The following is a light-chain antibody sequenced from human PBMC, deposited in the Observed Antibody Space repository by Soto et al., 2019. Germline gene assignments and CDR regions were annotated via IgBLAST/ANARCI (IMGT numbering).Light chain of an antibody. V-gene: IGKV1-39*01. CDR1: ENIASY. CDR2: AAS. J-gene: IGKJ1*01. CDR3: QQSYSTPWT. Sequence: DIQMTQSPSSLSASVGDRVTITCRASENIASYLNWYQQKPGKAPTLLVYAASSWESGAPPRFSGTVSGTDFTLTINSLQPDDLATYFCQQSYSTPWTFGQGTKVEL.